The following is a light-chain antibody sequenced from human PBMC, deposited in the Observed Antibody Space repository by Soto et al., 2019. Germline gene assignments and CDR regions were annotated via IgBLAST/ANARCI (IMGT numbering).Light chain of an antibody. CDR2: GTS. CDR3: QQYGSSPLVT. CDR1: QSVSSSY. J-gene: IGKJ5*01. Sequence: EIVLTQSPGTLSLSPGERATLSCRARQSVSSSYLAWYQQRPGQAPRLLIYGTSSRATGIPDRFSGSVSGTDFTLTISRLKPEDFAVYYWQQYGSSPLVTFGQGTRLELK. V-gene: IGKV3-20*01.